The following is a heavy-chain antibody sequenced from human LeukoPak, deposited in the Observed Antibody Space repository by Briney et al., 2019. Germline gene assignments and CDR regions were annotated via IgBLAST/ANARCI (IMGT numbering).Heavy chain of an antibody. J-gene: IGHJ4*02. Sequence: PGGSLRLSCAASGFTFSSYAMHWVRQAPGKGLEWVAVISYDGSNKYYADSVKGRFTISRDNSKNTLYLQMNSLRAEDTAVYYCARSPMVRGYYFDYWGQGTLVTVSS. CDR3: ARSPMVRGYYFDY. D-gene: IGHD3-10*01. CDR2: ISYDGSNK. CDR1: GFTFSSYA. V-gene: IGHV3-30-3*01.